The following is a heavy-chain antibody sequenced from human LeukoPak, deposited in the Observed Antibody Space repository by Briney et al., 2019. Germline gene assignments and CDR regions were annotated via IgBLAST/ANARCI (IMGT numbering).Heavy chain of an antibody. D-gene: IGHD6-19*01. CDR1: GFTFSSYG. CDR2: ISYDGSNK. Sequence: GGSLRLSCAASGFTFSSYGMHWVRQAPGKGLEWVAVISYDGSNKYYADSVKGRFTISRDNSKNTLYLQMNSLRAEDTAVYYCAKGSIAVASGGPDYWGQGTLVTVSS. V-gene: IGHV3-30*18. CDR3: AKGSIAVASGGPDY. J-gene: IGHJ4*02.